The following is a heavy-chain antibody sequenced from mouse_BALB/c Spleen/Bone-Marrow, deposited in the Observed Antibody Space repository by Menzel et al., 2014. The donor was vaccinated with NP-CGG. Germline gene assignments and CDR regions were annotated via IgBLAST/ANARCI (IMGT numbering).Heavy chain of an antibody. Sequence: VQLQQSGAALVQPGASVKLSCTASGFNIKDTYMHWVKQRPEQGLEWIGRIDPANGNTKYYPKFQGKATITAVTSSNTAYLHLSSLTSEDTAVYYCASYRYGWYFDVWGAGTTVTVSS. D-gene: IGHD2-14*01. CDR2: IDPANGNT. CDR3: ASYRYGWYFDV. CDR1: GFNIKDTY. J-gene: IGHJ1*01. V-gene: IGHV14-3*02.